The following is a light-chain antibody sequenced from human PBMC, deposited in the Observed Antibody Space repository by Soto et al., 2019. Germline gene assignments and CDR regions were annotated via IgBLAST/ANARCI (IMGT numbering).Light chain of an antibody. Sequence: DIKMTQSPSSLSASVGDRVTITCQASQDISNYLNWYQQKPGKAPKLLIYDASNLETGVPSRFSGSGSGTDFTFTISSLQPEDTATYYCQQYDNLPITFGQGTRLEIK. CDR3: QQYDNLPIT. V-gene: IGKV1-33*01. J-gene: IGKJ5*01. CDR2: DAS. CDR1: QDISNY.